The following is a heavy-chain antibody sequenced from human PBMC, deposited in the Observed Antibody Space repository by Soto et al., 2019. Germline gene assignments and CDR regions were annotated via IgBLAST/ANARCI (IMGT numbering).Heavy chain of an antibody. J-gene: IGHJ4*02. Sequence: EVQLVESGGGLVQPGRSLRLSCAASGFTFDDYAMHWVRQAPGEGLEWVSGISWNSGSIGYADSVKGRFTISRDNAKNSLYLQMNSLRAEDTALYYCAILGYCSGGSCYGPYYFDYWGQGTLVTVSS. D-gene: IGHD2-15*01. V-gene: IGHV3-9*01. CDR2: ISWNSGSI. CDR3: AILGYCSGGSCYGPYYFDY. CDR1: GFTFDDYA.